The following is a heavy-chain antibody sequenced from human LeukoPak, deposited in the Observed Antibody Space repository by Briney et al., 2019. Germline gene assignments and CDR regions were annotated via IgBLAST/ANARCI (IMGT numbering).Heavy chain of an antibody. D-gene: IGHD3-10*01. J-gene: IGHJ4*02. CDR3: ARVGILWFGELLPPYFDY. V-gene: IGHV1-2*02. Sequence: GASVKVSCKASGYTFTGYYMHWVRQAPGQGLEWMGWINPNSGGTNYAQKFQGRVTMTRDTSISTAYMELSRLRSDDTAVYYCARVGILWFGELLPPYFDYWGQGTLVTVSS. CDR2: INPNSGGT. CDR1: GYTFTGYY.